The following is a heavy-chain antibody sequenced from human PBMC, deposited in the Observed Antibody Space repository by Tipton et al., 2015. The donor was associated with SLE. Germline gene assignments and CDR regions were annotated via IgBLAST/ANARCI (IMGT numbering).Heavy chain of an antibody. J-gene: IGHJ3*02. CDR2: IYSGGST. V-gene: IGHV3-23*03. CDR3: AKLGDIVLAHAYDI. CDR1: GFTFSSYA. Sequence: SLRLSCAASGFTFSSYAMSWVRQAPGKGLEWVSVIYSGGSTYYADSVKGRFTISRDNSKNTLYLQMNSLRAEDTAVYYCAKLGDIVLAHAYDIWGQGKMVTVSS. D-gene: IGHD2-8*02.